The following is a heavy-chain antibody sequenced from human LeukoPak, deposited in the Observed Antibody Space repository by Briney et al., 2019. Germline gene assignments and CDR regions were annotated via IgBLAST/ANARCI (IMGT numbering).Heavy chain of an antibody. CDR3: ARGTAYGGYVNY. D-gene: IGHD5-12*01. V-gene: IGHV1-3*01. Sequence: GASVKVSRKASGYTFTNYLMHWVRQAPGQRLEWMGWINAGNGNTKYSQNFQDRVTITRDTSANTAYMELSSLRSEDTAVYYCARGTAYGGYVNYWGQGTLVTVSS. CDR2: INAGNGNT. CDR1: GYTFTNYL. J-gene: IGHJ4*02.